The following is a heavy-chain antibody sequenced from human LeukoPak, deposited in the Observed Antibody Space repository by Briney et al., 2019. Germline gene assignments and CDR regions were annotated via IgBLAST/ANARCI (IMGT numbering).Heavy chain of an antibody. J-gene: IGHJ6*02. CDR3: ARVGRAGYSGYDHHLDYYYYGMDV. D-gene: IGHD5-12*01. CDR2: ISYDGSNK. CDR1: GFTFSSYA. Sequence: GGSLRLSCAASGFTFSSYAMHWVRQAPGKGLEWVAVISYDGSNKYYADSVKGRFTISRDNSKNTLYLQMNSLRAEDTAVYYCARVGRAGYSGYDHHLDYYYYGMDVWGQGTTVTVSS. V-gene: IGHV3-30-3*01.